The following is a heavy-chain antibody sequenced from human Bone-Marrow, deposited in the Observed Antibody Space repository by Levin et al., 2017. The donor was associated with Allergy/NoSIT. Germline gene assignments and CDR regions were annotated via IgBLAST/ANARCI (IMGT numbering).Heavy chain of an antibody. CDR1: GFTFSSYW. CDR3: ARDLNASITIFGVVIFWFDP. J-gene: IGHJ5*02. D-gene: IGHD3-3*01. V-gene: IGHV3-7*01. Sequence: AGGSLRLSCAASGFTFSSYWMSWVRQAPGKGLEWVANIKQDGSEKYYVDSVKGRFTISRDNAKNSLYLQMNSLRAEDTAVYYCARDLNASITIFGVVIFWFDPWGQGTLVTVSS. CDR2: IKQDGSEK.